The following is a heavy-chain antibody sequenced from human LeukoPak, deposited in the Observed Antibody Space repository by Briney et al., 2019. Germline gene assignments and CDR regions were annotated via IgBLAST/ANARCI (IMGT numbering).Heavy chain of an antibody. D-gene: IGHD3-22*01. CDR1: GFXXXDYA. J-gene: IGHJ4*02. Sequence: GGSLRLSCAASGFXXXDYAMHWVRQAXXXXXXWVXGISWNSGSIGYADSVKGRFTISRDNAKNSLYLQMNSLRAEDTALYYCAKDNYYDSSGSLDYWGQGTLVTVSS. CDR3: AKDNYYDSSGSLDY. V-gene: IGHV3-9*01. CDR2: ISWNSGSI.